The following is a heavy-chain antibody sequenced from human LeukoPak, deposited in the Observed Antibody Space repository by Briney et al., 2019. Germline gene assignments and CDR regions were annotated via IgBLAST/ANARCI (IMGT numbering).Heavy chain of an antibody. V-gene: IGHV3-7*01. CDR3: ARGWGDCSSVSCYTGGDVFDI. D-gene: IGHD2-2*02. CDR1: GFSFSYYW. Sequence: PGGSLRLSCGASGFSFSYYWMTWVRQGPRKGLEWVANIKYDGSEKHYVESVKGRFTISRDNAKNSLYLQMNSLRVEDTAVYYCARGWGDCSSVSCYTGGDVFDIWGQGTEVTVSS. CDR2: IKYDGSEK. J-gene: IGHJ3*02.